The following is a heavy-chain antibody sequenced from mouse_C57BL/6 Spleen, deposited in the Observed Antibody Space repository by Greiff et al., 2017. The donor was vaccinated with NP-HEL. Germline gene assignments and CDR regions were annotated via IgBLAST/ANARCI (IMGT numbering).Heavy chain of an antibody. CDR1: GYTFTSYW. D-gene: IGHD2-1*01. V-gene: IGHV1-64*01. CDR2: IHPNSGST. J-gene: IGHJ1*03. CDR3: ARWDYGNAYWYFDV. Sequence: QVQLQQPGAELVKPGASVKLSCKASGYTFTSYWMHWVKQRPGQGLEWIGMIHPNSGSTNYNEKFKSKATLTVDKSSSTAYMQLSSLTSEDSAVYYCARWDYGNAYWYFDVWGTGTTVTVSS.